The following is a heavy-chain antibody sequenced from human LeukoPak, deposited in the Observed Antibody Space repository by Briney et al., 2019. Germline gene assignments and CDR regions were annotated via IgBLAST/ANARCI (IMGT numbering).Heavy chain of an antibody. J-gene: IGHJ4*02. V-gene: IGHV4-59*01. CDR1: GGSISSYY. CDR3: ARWSSGYYNYFDY. D-gene: IGHD3-22*01. CDR2: IYYSGST. Sequence: SETLSLTCTVSGGSISSYYWSWIRQPPGKGLEWIGYIYYSGSTNYNPSLKSRVTISVDTSKNQFSLKLSSVTAADTAVYYCARWSSGYYNYFDYWGQGTLVTVST.